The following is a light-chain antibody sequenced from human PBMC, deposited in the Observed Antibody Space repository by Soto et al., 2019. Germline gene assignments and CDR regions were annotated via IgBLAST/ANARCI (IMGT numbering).Light chain of an antibody. CDR1: RGIVDR. J-gene: IGKJ1*01. Sequence: DVQVTQSPSSLSAVVGDRVTITCRASRGIVDRLAWFQQKPGKAPQFLIQAASNLQSGVPSRFSGSGSGTEFILSINSLQPEDIATYYSLQVSSFPRPFGQRTK. CDR2: AAS. CDR3: LQVSSFPRP. V-gene: IGKV1-12*01.